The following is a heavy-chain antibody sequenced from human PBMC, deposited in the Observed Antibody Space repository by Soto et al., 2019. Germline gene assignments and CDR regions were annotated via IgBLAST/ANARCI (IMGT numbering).Heavy chain of an antibody. CDR2: MNPNSGNT. Sequence: QVQLVQSGAEVKKPGASVKVSCKASGYTFTSYDINWVRQATGQGLEWMVWMNPNSGNTGYAQKFQGRVTMTRNTSISTAYMELSSLRSEDTAVYYCARGRSTLGYYDSSGYLVNAFDIWGQGTMVTVSS. V-gene: IGHV1-8*01. CDR3: ARGRSTLGYYDSSGYLVNAFDI. CDR1: GYTFTSYD. J-gene: IGHJ3*02. D-gene: IGHD3-22*01.